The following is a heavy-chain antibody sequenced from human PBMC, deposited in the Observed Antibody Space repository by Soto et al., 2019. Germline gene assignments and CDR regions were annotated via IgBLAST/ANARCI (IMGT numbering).Heavy chain of an antibody. CDR1: AGSLSSSCYY. J-gene: IGHJ6*02. D-gene: IGHD2-2*01. Sequence: PETLPDRYTVSAGSLSSSCYYCGWIRQPQKKVLEWIGSGCYSGSTYYTTSLKSRFTISVLTSQNKFYLTLSSVKAADTAVYYCARHLSGSQPADYYCVDFWGRWTTI. V-gene: IGHV4-39*01. CDR2: GCYSGST. CDR3: ARHLSGSQPADYYCVDF.